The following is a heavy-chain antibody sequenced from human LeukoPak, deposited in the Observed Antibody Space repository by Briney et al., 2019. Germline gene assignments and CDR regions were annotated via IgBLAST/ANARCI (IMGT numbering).Heavy chain of an antibody. CDR2: ISSSNSYI. D-gene: IGHD2-15*01. Sequence: GGSLRLSCAASGFTFSSYSMNWVRQAPGKGLEWVSSISSSNSYIYYADSVKGRFTISRDNAKNSLYLQMNSLRAEDTAVYYCARDRGYCSGGSCLNWFDPWGQGTLVTVSS. V-gene: IGHV3-21*01. CDR1: GFTFSSYS. CDR3: ARDRGYCSGGSCLNWFDP. J-gene: IGHJ5*02.